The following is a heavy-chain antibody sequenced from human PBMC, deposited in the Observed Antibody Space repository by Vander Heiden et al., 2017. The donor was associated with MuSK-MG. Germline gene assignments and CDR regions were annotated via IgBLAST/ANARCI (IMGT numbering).Heavy chain of an antibody. CDR3: ARELLWFGELSQNWFDP. V-gene: IGHV3-7*01. J-gene: IGHJ5*02. CDR2: IKQDGSEK. D-gene: IGHD3-10*01. Sequence: EVQLVESGGGLVQPGGSLRLSCAASGLTCSSYWMSWVRQAPGKGLEWVANIKQDGSEKYYVDSVKGRFTISRDNAKNSLYLQMNSLRAEDTAVYYCARELLWFGELSQNWFDPWGQGTLVTVSS. CDR1: GLTCSSYW.